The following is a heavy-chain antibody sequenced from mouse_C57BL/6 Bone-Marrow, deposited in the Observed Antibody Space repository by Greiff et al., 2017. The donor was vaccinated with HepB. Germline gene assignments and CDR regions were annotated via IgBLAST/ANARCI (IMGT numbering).Heavy chain of an antibody. Sequence: QVQLKQPGAELVRPGSSVKLSCKASGYTFTSYWMHWVKQRPIQGLEWIGRINPNSGSTNYNEKFKSKATLTADKSASTAYMQLSSLTSEYSAVYYCARAPYYYGSSYVKWYFDVWGTGTTVTVSS. J-gene: IGHJ1*03. V-gene: IGHV1-64*01. D-gene: IGHD1-1*01. CDR1: GYTFTSYW. CDR3: ARAPYYYGSSYVKWYFDV. CDR2: INPNSGST.